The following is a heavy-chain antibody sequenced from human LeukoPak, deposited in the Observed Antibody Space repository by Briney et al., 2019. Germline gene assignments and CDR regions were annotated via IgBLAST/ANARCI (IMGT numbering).Heavy chain of an antibody. CDR2: ISYDGSNK. V-gene: IGHV3-30-3*01. D-gene: IGHD3-16*01. CDR1: GSTFSSYA. Sequence: GGSLRLSCAASGSTFSSYALHWVRQAPGKGLEWVAIISYDGSNKFYADSLEGRFTVSRDNSKNTLFLQMNSLRAEDTVLYYCAREKSDDDYGMDVWGQGTTVTVSS. CDR3: AREKSDDDYGMDV. J-gene: IGHJ6*02.